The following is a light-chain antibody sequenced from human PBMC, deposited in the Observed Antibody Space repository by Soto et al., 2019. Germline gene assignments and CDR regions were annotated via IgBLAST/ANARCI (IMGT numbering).Light chain of an antibody. CDR2: AAS. CDR3: QQANSFPLT. CDR1: QDISSW. V-gene: IGKV1-12*01. J-gene: IGKJ4*01. Sequence: DIQMTQSPSSVSASVGDRVTITCRASQDISSWLAWYQQKPGKAHKLLIYAASSLQSGAPSRFSGSGSGTDFTLSISSLQPEDFATYYCQQANSFPLTFGGGTKVEIK.